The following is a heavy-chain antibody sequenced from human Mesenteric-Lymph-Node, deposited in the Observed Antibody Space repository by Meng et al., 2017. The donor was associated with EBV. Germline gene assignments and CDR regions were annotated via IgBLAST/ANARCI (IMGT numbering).Heavy chain of an antibody. Sequence: QVQLQESGPGLVKPSEPLSLTCTVSGDSVNNRRYYWSWIRQPPGKGLEWIGQINYSGSTNFNPSLKSRVTVSVDTSKNQFSLKLSSVTAADAAVYYCARGSAVAGIDYWGQGTLVTVSS. V-gene: IGHV4-61*01. CDR1: GDSVNNRRYY. D-gene: IGHD6-19*01. CDR3: ARGSAVAGIDY. J-gene: IGHJ4*02. CDR2: INYSGST.